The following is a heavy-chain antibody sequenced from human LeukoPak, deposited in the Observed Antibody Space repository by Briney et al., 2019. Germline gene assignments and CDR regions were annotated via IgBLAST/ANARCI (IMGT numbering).Heavy chain of an antibody. CDR2: ISSSVTST. J-gene: IGHJ4*02. CDR3: AKEGYTYYFDY. D-gene: IGHD5-24*01. V-gene: IGHV3-23*01. CDR1: GFTFSSYA. Sequence: GESPRLSCAASGFTFSSYAMSWVRQAPGKGLEWVSTISSSVTSTYYADSMKGRFTISRDSSRNTLYLQMNSLRAEDTAVYCCAKEGYTYYFDYWGQGTLVTVSS.